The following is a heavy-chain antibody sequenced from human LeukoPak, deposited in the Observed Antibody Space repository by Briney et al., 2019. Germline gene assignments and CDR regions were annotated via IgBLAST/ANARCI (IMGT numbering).Heavy chain of an antibody. Sequence: SETLSLTCTVSGGSISSGDYYWSWIRQPPGKGLEWIGYIYYSGSTYYTSSLRSRLTMSVDTSKNQFSLKLSSVTAADTAVYYCARTYCRGGSCHFDYWGQGTLVTVSS. CDR3: ARTYCRGGSCHFDY. V-gene: IGHV4-30-4*01. CDR1: GGSISSGDYY. D-gene: IGHD2-15*01. J-gene: IGHJ4*02. CDR2: IYYSGST.